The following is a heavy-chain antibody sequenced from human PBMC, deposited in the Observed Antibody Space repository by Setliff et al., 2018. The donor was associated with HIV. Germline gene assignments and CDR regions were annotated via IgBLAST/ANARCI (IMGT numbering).Heavy chain of an antibody. D-gene: IGHD3-10*01. CDR2: INHSGST. Sequence: KPSETLSLTCAVYGGSFSGYYWSWIRQPPGKGLEWIGEINHSGSTNYNPSLKSRVTISVDTSKNQFSLKLSSVTAADTAVYYCARGVWFGLYYYYMDVWGKGTTVTVSS. J-gene: IGHJ6*03. V-gene: IGHV4-34*01. CDR3: ARGVWFGLYYYYMDV. CDR1: GGSFSGYY.